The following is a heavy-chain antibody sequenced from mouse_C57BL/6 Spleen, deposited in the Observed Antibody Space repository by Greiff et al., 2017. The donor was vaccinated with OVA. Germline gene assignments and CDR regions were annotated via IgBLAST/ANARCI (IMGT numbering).Heavy chain of an antibody. D-gene: IGHD1-1*01. CDR3: ARSTVVAPFAY. CDR1: GFSLSTFGMG. Sequence: LQQSGPGILQPSQTLSLTCSFSGFSLSTFGMGVGWIRQPSGKGLEWLAHIWWDDDKYYNPVLKSRLTISKDTSKNQVFLKIANVDTADTATYYCARSTVVAPFAYWGQGTLDTVSA. J-gene: IGHJ3*01. V-gene: IGHV8-8*01. CDR2: IWWDDDK.